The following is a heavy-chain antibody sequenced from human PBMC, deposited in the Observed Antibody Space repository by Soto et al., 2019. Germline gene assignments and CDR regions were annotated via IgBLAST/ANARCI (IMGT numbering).Heavy chain of an antibody. CDR1: GYTFTSYY. CDR2: INPNSGGT. CDR3: ARDGCSSTSCYGLSGGMDV. D-gene: IGHD2-2*01. V-gene: IGHV1-2*04. Sequence: GASVKVSCKASGYTFTSYYMHWVRQAPGQGLEWMGWINPNSGGTNYAQKFQGWVTMTRDTSISTAYMELSRLRSDDTAVYYCARDGCSSTSCYGLSGGMDVWGQGTTVTVSS. J-gene: IGHJ6*02.